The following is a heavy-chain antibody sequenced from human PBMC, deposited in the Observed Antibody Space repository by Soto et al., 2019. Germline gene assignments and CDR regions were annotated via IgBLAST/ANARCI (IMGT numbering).Heavy chain of an antibody. CDR2: IWYDGSNK. CDR3: ARDKAVAGTNNGIGV. Sequence: QVQLVESGGGVVQPGRSLRLSCAASGFTFSSYGMHWVRQAPGKGLEWVAVIWYDGSNKYYADSVKGRFTISRDNSKNTLSMQMTSPRAEDTAVYYCARDKAVAGTNNGIGVWAQGTTVTVSS. V-gene: IGHV3-33*01. CDR1: GFTFSSYG. D-gene: IGHD6-19*01. J-gene: IGHJ6*02.